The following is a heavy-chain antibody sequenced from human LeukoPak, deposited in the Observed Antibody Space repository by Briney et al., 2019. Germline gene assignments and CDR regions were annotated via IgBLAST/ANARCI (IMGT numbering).Heavy chain of an antibody. V-gene: IGHV3-23*01. J-gene: IGHJ6*02. D-gene: IGHD6-13*01. Sequence: GGSLRLSCAASGFTFSSYAMSWVRQAPGKGLEWVSAISGSGGSTYYADSVKGRFTISRDNSKNTLYLQMNSLRAEDTAVYYCAKPLAAADKYYYYGMDVWGQGTTVTVSS. CDR2: ISGSGGST. CDR1: GFTFSSYA. CDR3: AKPLAAADKYYYYGMDV.